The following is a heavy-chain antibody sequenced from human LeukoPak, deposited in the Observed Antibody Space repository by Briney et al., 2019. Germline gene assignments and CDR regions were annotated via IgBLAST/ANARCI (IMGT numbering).Heavy chain of an antibody. CDR1: GYTFTSYG. V-gene: IGHV1-18*01. Sequence: ASVKVSCKASGYTFTSYGISWVRQAPGQGLEWMGWISAYNGNTNYAQKLQGRVTMTTDTSTSTAYMGLRSLRSDDTAVYYCARDLAYHYYYYGMDVWGQGTTVTVSS. CDR3: ARDLAYHYYYYGMDV. CDR2: ISAYNGNT. J-gene: IGHJ6*02. D-gene: IGHD3-16*01.